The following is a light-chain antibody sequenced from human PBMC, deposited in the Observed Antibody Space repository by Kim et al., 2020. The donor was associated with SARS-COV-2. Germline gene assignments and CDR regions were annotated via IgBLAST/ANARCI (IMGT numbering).Light chain of an antibody. Sequence: LSPGERSTLSGGASQGVSSNYLAWYQQKPGQAPRLLIYDASSRATGIPDRFSGSGSGTDFTLTISRLEPEDFAVYYCQQYSSANSFGQGTRLEIK. CDR1: QGVSSNY. V-gene: IGKV3-20*01. CDR2: DAS. J-gene: IGKJ5*01. CDR3: QQYSSANS.